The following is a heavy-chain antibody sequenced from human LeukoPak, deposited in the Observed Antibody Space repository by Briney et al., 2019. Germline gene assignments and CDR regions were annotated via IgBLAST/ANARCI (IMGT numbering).Heavy chain of an antibody. J-gene: IGHJ5*02. CDR2: ICYSGST. D-gene: IGHD3-3*01. CDR1: GGSISSYY. CDR3: ARVEAPYDFWSGYWFDP. V-gene: IGHV4-59*01. Sequence: PSETLSLTCTVSGGSISSYYWSWIRQPPGKGLEWIGYICYSGSTNYNPSLKSRVTISVDTSKNQFSLKLSSVTAADTAVYYCARVEAPYDFWSGYWFDPWGQGNLVTVSS.